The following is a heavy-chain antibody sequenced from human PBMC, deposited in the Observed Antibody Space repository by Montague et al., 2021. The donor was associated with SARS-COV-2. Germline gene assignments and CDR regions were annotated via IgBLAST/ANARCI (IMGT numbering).Heavy chain of an antibody. CDR2: INHRGST. Sequence: SETLSLTCAVYGGSFSGYSWSWIRQPPGQGLEWIGEINHRGSTNYNPSLKSRVTISVDTSTNQFSLKLSSVTVADTAVYYCAGGPGVVIIFSIDYYGMDVWGQGTTVTVSS. D-gene: IGHD3-3*01. CDR3: AGGPGVVIIFSIDYYGMDV. CDR1: GGSFSGYS. V-gene: IGHV4-34*01. J-gene: IGHJ6*02.